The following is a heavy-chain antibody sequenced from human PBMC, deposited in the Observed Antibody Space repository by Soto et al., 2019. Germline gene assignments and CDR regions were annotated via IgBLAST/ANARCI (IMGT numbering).Heavy chain of an antibody. CDR3: AKNQGVELVPLATVDWFDP. CDR2: ISGSGFKK. CDR1: GFIFENFG. Sequence: GGSLKLSCAASGFIFENFGMSWVRQAPGKGLEWISSISGSGFKKYYADSVKGRFTISRDNSKSTVYLELNNLSAEDTAVYHCAKNQGVELVPLATVDWFDPWGQGSVVTVSS. J-gene: IGHJ5*02. D-gene: IGHD1-26*01. V-gene: IGHV3-23*01.